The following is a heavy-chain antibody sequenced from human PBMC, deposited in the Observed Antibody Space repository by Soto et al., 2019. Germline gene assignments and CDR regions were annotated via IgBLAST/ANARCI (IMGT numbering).Heavy chain of an antibody. J-gene: IGHJ4*02. CDR1: GFTFSSYW. Sequence: PGGSLRLSCAASGFTFSSYWMHWVRQAPGKGLVWVSRINSDGSSTSYADSVKGRFTISRDNAKNTLYLQMNSLRAEDTAVYYCGAHFDWLAPLDYWGQGTLVTVSS. V-gene: IGHV3-74*01. CDR3: GAHFDWLAPLDY. CDR2: INSDGSST. D-gene: IGHD3-9*01.